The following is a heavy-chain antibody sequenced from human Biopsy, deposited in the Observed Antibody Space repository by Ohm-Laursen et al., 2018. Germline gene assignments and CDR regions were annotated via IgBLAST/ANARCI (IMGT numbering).Heavy chain of an antibody. CDR3: GNEVHGRDY. J-gene: IGHJ4*02. V-gene: IGHV4-59*12. Sequence: SETLSLTCTVSGASISAYYWSWIRQPPGKGLEWIGYLYYSGSTNYNPSLKSRVTISGDTSKNQFSLMLNSVTAADTAVYLCGNEVHGRDYWGLGAQVTVSS. CDR2: LYYSGST. CDR1: GASISAYY. D-gene: IGHD2-15*01.